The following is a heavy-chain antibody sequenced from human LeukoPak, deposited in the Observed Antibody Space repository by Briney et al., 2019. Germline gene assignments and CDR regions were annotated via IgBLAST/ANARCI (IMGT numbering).Heavy chain of an antibody. J-gene: IGHJ4*02. V-gene: IGHV4-4*07. CDR3: AREHPVAIAADY. CDR1: GGSIGGYY. Sequence: SETLSLTCTVSGGSIGGYYWSWVRQPAGKALESIGRIYSSGSTNYNPSLKSRATMSVDTSKNQFSLKLSSVTAADTAVYYCAREHPVAIAADYWGQGTLVTVSS. CDR2: IYSSGST. D-gene: IGHD5-12*01.